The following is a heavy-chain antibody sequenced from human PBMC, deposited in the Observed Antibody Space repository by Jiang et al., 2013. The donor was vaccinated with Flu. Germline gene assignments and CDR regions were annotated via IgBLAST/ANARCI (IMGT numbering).Heavy chain of an antibody. V-gene: IGHV3-23*01. CDR2: ISGSGGST. CDR1: GFTFSSYA. D-gene: IGHD3-22*01. Sequence: RLSCAASGFTFSSYAMSWVRQAPGKGLEWVSAISGSGGSTYYADSVKGRFTISRDNSKNTLYLQMNSLRAEDTAVYYCAKDGGVDYYDSSGHPDYWGQGTLVTVSS. CDR3: AKDGGVDYYDSSGHPDY. J-gene: IGHJ4*02.